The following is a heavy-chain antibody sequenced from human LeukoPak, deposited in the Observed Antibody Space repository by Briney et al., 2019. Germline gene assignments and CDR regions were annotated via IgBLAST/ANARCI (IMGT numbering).Heavy chain of an antibody. Sequence: SETLSLTCTVSGGSISSYYWNWIRQPAGKGLEWIGRIYTSGSANYNPSLKSRVTMSVDTSKNQFSLKLTSVTAADTAVYYCARGKVVTGTPGQNSWDNWGQGILVTVSS. CDR2: IYTSGSA. CDR1: GGSISSYY. D-gene: IGHD6-19*01. V-gene: IGHV4-4*07. J-gene: IGHJ4*02. CDR3: ARGKVVTGTPGQNSWDN.